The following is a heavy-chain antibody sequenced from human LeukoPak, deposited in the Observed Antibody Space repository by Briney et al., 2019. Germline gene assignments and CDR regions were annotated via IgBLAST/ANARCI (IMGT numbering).Heavy chain of an antibody. CDR3: ARSPPHYYDSSGYYRGHFDY. V-gene: IGHV1-69*01. CDR1: GGTFSSYA. J-gene: IGHJ4*02. D-gene: IGHD3-22*01. CDR2: IIPIFGTA. Sequence: SVKVSCKASGGTFSSYAISWVRQAPGQGLEWMGGIIPIFGTANYAQKFQGRVTITADEPTSTAYMELSSLTSEDTAVYYCARSPPHYYDSSGYYRGHFDYWGQGTLVTVSS.